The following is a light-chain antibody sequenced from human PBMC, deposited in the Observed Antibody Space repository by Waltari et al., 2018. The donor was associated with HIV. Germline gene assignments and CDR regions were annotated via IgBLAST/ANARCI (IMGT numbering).Light chain of an antibody. Sequence: ELVLTQPPGTLSLSPGERATLSCRASHSVSTSYLAWYQHKRGQAPRLLMYATSTRATGIADRFSGSGAETDFTLIIKRLEPDDFAVYYCQHGRTFGQGTKVEIK. V-gene: IGKV3-20*01. CDR1: HSVSTSY. CDR3: QHGRT. J-gene: IGKJ1*01. CDR2: ATS.